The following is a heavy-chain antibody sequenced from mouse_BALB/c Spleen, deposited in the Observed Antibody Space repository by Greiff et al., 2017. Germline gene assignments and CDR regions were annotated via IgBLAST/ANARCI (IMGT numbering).Heavy chain of an antibody. J-gene: IGHJ4*01. CDR2: ISNGGGST. V-gene: IGHV5-12-2*01. CDR3: ARHGGGYSPMDY. D-gene: IGHD2-3*01. Sequence: DVHLVESGGGLVQPGGSLKLSCAASGFTFSSYTMSWVRQTPEKRLEWVAYISNGGGSTYYPDTVKGRFTIARDNAKNTLYLQMSSLKSEDTAMYYCARHGGGYSPMDYWGQGTSVTISS. CDR1: GFTFSSYT.